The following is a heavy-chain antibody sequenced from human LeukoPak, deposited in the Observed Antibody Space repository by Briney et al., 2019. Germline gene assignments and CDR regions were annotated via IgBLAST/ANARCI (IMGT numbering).Heavy chain of an antibody. V-gene: IGHV3-30*02. D-gene: IGHD5-18*01. CDR1: GFTFSGYG. J-gene: IGHJ4*02. CDR2: IRSDGSNK. Sequence: GGSLRLFCAASGFTFSGYGMHWVRQAPGKGLEWVAFIRSDGSNKYYADSVKGRFTISRDNAKTSLYLQMNSLRAEDTAVYYCARHLSGVTGYTYGRGIDYWGQGSLVTVSS. CDR3: ARHLSGVTGYTYGRGIDY.